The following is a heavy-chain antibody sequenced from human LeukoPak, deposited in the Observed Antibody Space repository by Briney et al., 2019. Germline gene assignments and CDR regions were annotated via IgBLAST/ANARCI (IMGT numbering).Heavy chain of an antibody. D-gene: IGHD6-19*01. CDR3: ARLDSSGQYYFDY. V-gene: IGHV4-38-2*02. CDR1: GYSISSGYY. CDR2: IYHSGST. Sequence: ASETLSLTCTVSGYSISSGYYWGWIRQPPGKGLEWIGSIYHSGSTYYNPSLRSRVTISVDTSKNQFSLKLSSVTAADTAVYYCARLDSSGQYYFDYWGQGTLVTVSS. J-gene: IGHJ4*02.